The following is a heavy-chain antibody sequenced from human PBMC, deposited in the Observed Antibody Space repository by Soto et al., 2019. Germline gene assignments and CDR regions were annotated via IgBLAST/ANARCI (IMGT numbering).Heavy chain of an antibody. CDR2: INSDGSST. J-gene: IGHJ6*02. Sequence: GVLRLSCAASGFTSSSYWMHWVRQAPGKGLVWVSRINSDGSSTIYADSVKGRFTISRDNAKNTLYLQMNSPRVEDTAVYYCARDRRGTAVYHGMDVWGRGTTVTVSS. CDR3: ARDRRGTAVYHGMDV. CDR1: GFTSSSYW. D-gene: IGHD1-1*01. V-gene: IGHV3-74*01.